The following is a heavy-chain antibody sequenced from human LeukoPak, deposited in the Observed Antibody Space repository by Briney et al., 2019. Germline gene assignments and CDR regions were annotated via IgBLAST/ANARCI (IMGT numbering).Heavy chain of an antibody. CDR1: GGSTSSDY. J-gene: IGHJ2*01. Sequence: SETLSLTCTVSGGSTSSDYWGWVRQSPGKGLEWVGYVYNSGDTGKNPSLKSRVTILLDTSKNQCSLKLTSVSAADTAVYYCARLKLGAYFDLWGRGTLVTVSS. D-gene: IGHD3-16*01. CDR3: ARLKLGAYFDL. CDR2: VYNSGDT. V-gene: IGHV4-59*08.